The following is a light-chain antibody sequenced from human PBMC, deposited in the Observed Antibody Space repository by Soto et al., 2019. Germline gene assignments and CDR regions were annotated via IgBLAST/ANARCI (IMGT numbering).Light chain of an antibody. J-gene: IGKJ5*01. V-gene: IGKV1-5*01. CDR1: QSIGKH. Sequence: DIQMTQTPSFLSASVGDRVTIPCRASQSIGKHLNWYQPKPGKAPKLLVYDDTSLESGVSSRFSVSGYGTDFTLSINNLQPDEFATYYCQQYNRLITFGQGTRLEIK. CDR3: QQYNRLIT. CDR2: DDT.